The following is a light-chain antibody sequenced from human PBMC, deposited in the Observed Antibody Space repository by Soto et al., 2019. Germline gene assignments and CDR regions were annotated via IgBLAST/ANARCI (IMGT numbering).Light chain of an antibody. Sequence: EIVLTQSPGTLSESPGERATISCRASQSVGTNLAWYQQKRGQAPRLLVYGASSRATGIPARFSGRGSGTEFTLTISSLQSEDFADYYCQQYENWPPWTFGQGTKVELK. J-gene: IGKJ1*01. CDR3: QQYENWPPWT. CDR2: GAS. CDR1: QSVGTN. V-gene: IGKV3-15*01.